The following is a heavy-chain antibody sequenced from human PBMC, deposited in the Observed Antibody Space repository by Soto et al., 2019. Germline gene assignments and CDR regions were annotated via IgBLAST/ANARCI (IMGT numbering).Heavy chain of an antibody. CDR1: GFSLSTSGVG. Sequence: SGPTLVNPTQTLTLTCTFSGFSLSTSGVGVGWIRQPPGKALEWLALIYWDDDKRYSPSLKSRLTITKDTSKNQVVLTITNMDLVDTATYYCENTLMGHHYDSSGSNGLDPWGKGTLVTVSS. CDR2: IYWDDDK. D-gene: IGHD3-22*01. V-gene: IGHV2-5*02. J-gene: IGHJ5*02. CDR3: ENTLMGHHYDSSGSNGLDP.